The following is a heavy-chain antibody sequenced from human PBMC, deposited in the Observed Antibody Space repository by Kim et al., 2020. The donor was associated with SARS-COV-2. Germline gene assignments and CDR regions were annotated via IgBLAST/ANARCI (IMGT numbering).Heavy chain of an antibody. Sequence: GGSLRLSCAASGFTFSSYAMGWVRQAPGKGLEWVSSISGSGGNTYYADSVKGRFTVSRDNSKSTLYLQMNSLGVEDTAVYFCAKDVSSVAWYYYGAGSYIDFWGQGTQVTVFS. V-gene: IGHV3-23*01. CDR3: AKDVSSVAWYYYGAGSYIDF. J-gene: IGHJ4*02. CDR2: ISGSGGNT. D-gene: IGHD3-10*01. CDR1: GFTFSSYA.